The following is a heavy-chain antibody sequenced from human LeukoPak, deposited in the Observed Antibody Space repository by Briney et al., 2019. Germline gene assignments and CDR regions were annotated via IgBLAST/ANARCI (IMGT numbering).Heavy chain of an antibody. CDR2: VSAYNGNT. D-gene: IGHD1-26*01. CDR1: GYTFTSYG. V-gene: IGHV1-18*01. Sequence: ASVKVSCKASGYTFTSYGISWVRQAPGQGLEWMGWVSAYNGNTNYAQKLQGRVTMTTDTSTSTAYMELRSLRSDDTAVYYCARRGRIEGATTSFDYWGQGTLVTVSS. J-gene: IGHJ4*02. CDR3: ARRGRIEGATTSFDY.